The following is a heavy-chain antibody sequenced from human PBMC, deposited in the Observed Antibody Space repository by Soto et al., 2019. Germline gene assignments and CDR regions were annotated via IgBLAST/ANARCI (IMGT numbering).Heavy chain of an antibody. D-gene: IGHD2-2*01. CDR3: ARGYPSTSRSYTGVLRIY. CDR2: NNSDGSSA. CDR1: GFTLSSHW. Sequence: PGGSLRLSCAASGFTLSSHWMHWVRQPPGKGLVWVSRNNSDGSSANYADSVKGRFTISRDNAKNTLYLEMNSLRAEDTAVYYCARGYPSTSRSYTGVLRIYWGPGSLLTVSS. V-gene: IGHV3-74*01. J-gene: IGHJ4*02.